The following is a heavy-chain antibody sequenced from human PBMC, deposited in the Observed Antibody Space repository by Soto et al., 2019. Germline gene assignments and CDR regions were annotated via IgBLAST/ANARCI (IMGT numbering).Heavy chain of an antibody. J-gene: IGHJ5*02. CDR3: ARGDYDFWSGYYTGPGAPLLNNWFDP. D-gene: IGHD3-3*01. CDR1: GGSISSYY. Sequence: SETLSLTCTVSGGSISSYYWSWIRQPAGKGLEWIGRIYTSGSTNYNPSLKSRVTMSVDTSKNQFSLKLSSVTAADTAVYYCARGDYDFWSGYYTGPGAPLLNNWFDPWGQGTLVTVSS. V-gene: IGHV4-4*07. CDR2: IYTSGST.